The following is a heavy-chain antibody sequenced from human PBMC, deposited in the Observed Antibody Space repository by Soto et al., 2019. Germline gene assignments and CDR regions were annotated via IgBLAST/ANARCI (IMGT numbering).Heavy chain of an antibody. D-gene: IGHD2-8*01. CDR3: ASDQGITALGVYSMYSYGIDV. J-gene: IGHJ6*02. CDR1: GYTFTNSG. V-gene: IGHV1-18*01. CDR2: ISADNGNT. Sequence: ASVKVSCKASGYTFTNSGISWVRQAPGQGLEWMGWISADNGNTNYAQQLQGRGSMTTDTSTSTAYMDRMSLRSDDTAVYYCASDQGITALGVYSMYSYGIDVWG.